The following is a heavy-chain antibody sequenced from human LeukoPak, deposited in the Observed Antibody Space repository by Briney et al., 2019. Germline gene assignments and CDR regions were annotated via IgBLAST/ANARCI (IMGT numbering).Heavy chain of an antibody. V-gene: IGHV3-30*02. CDR3: AKDTVVQWRGYFDY. J-gene: IGHJ4*02. CDR1: GFTFSSYG. D-gene: IGHD4-23*01. Sequence: GGSLRLSCAASGFTFSSYGMHWVRQAPGKGLEWVVFIRYDGSNKYYADSVKGRFTISRDNSKNTLYLQMNSLRAEDTAVYYCAKDTVVQWRGYFDYWGQGTLVTVSS. CDR2: IRYDGSNK.